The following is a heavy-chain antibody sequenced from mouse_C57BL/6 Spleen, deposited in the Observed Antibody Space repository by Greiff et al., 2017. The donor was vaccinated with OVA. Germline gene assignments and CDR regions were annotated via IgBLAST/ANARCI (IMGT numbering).Heavy chain of an antibody. CDR2: ISNGGGST. CDR3: ARHDAGRYAMDY. CDR1: GFTFSDYY. J-gene: IGHJ4*01. Sequence: EVQLVESGGGLVQPGGSLKLSCAASGFTFSDYYMYWVRQTPEKRLEWVAYISNGGGSTYYPDTVKGRFTISRDNAKNTLYLQMSRLKSEDTAMYYCARHDAGRYAMDYWGQGTSVTVSS. V-gene: IGHV5-12*01.